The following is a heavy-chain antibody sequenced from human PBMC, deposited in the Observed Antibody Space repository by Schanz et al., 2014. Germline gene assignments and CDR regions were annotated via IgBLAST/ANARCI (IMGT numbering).Heavy chain of an antibody. V-gene: IGHV3-33*06. D-gene: IGHD3-22*01. Sequence: QVQLVESGGGVVQPGKSLRLSCAASGFTFNNYGMHWVRQAPGKGLEWVAVIWDDGTDRYYADSVRGRFTISRDDSKNTLYLQMNSLRPEDTAVYYCAKEDRTHSSDYVYWGQGTLVTVSS. CDR1: GFTFNNYG. CDR2: IWDDGTDR. J-gene: IGHJ4*02. CDR3: AKEDRTHSSDYVY.